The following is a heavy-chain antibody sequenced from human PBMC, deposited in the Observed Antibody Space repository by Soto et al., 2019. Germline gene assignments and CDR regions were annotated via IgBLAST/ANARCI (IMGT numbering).Heavy chain of an antibody. V-gene: IGHV1-69*06. J-gene: IGHJ6*02. D-gene: IGHD2-2*02. CDR1: GGTFSSYA. Sequence: QVQLVQSGAEVKKPGSSVKVSCKASGGTFSSYAISWVRQAPGQGLEWMGGIIPIFGTANYAQKFQGRVTITADKSTNTAYMELSSLRSEDTAVYYCARDLNIVVVPAAIPHYYYGMDVWGQGTTVTVSS. CDR2: IIPIFGTA. CDR3: ARDLNIVVVPAAIPHYYYGMDV.